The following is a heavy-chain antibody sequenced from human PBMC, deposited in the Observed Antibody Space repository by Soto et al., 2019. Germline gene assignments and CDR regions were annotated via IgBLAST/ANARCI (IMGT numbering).Heavy chain of an antibody. Sequence: GESLKISCKGSGYSFTTSWIGWVRPMPGKGLEWMGIIYPGDSDSSYSPSFQGQVTISADTSTGTAYLQWSSLKASDTAMYYCARSGYSSHGRDVWGQGTRVTVSS. D-gene: IGHD5-12*01. CDR3: ARSGYSSHGRDV. CDR1: GYSFTTSW. J-gene: IGHJ6*02. CDR2: IYPGDSDS. V-gene: IGHV5-51*01.